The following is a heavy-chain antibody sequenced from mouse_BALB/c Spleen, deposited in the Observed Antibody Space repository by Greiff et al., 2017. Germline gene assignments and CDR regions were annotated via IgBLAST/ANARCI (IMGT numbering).Heavy chain of an antibody. CDR3: ARDGYDEGFAY. V-gene: IGHV5-6-5*01. CDR2: ISSGGST. CDR1: GFTFSSYA. D-gene: IGHD2-2*01. Sequence: DVQLVESGGGLVKPGGSLKLSCAASGFTFSSYAMSWVRQTPEKRLAWVASISSGGSTYYPDSVKGRFTISRDNARNILYLQMSSLRSEDTAMYYCARDGYDEGFAYWGQGTLVTVSA. J-gene: IGHJ3*01.